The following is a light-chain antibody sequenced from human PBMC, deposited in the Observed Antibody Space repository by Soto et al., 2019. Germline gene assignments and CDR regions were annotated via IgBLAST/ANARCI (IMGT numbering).Light chain of an antibody. CDR3: QSFDAGVSGYV. CDR1: GLNIGAGYD. V-gene: IGLV1-40*01. J-gene: IGLJ1*01. Sequence: QSVLTQPPSVSGALGQRVTISCTGSGLNIGAGYDVHWYQQLPGTAPKVVIYGNKIRPSGVPDRFSGSKSGTSASLAITGLQAEDEAEYYCQSFDAGVSGYVLGHGTKVTVL. CDR2: GNK.